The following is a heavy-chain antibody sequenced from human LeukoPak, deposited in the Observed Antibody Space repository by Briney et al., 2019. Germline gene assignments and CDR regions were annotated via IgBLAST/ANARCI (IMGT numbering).Heavy chain of an antibody. D-gene: IGHD3-10*01. CDR3: AKDISASLGYYYYMDV. J-gene: IGHJ6*03. CDR1: GFTVSSNY. Sequence: GGSLRLSCAASGFTVSSNYMSWVRQAPGKGLEWVSVIYSGGSTYDADSVKGRFTISRDNSKNTLYLQMNSLRAEDTAVYYCAKDISASLGYYYYMDVWGKGTTVTISS. V-gene: IGHV3-53*01. CDR2: IYSGGST.